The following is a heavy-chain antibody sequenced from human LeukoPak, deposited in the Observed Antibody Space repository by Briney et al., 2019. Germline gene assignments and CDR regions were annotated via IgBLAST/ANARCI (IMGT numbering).Heavy chain of an antibody. CDR1: GFTFSSYA. CDR3: AKDMGYYGSGSYYNPDY. V-gene: IGHV3-23*01. CDR2: ISGSGGST. D-gene: IGHD3-10*01. J-gene: IGHJ4*02. Sequence: GGSLRLSCAASGFTFSSYAMSWVRQAPGKGLEWVSAISGSGGSTYYADSVKGRFTISRDNSKNTLYLQMNSLRAEDTAVYYCAKDMGYYGSGSYYNPDYWGQGTLVTVSS.